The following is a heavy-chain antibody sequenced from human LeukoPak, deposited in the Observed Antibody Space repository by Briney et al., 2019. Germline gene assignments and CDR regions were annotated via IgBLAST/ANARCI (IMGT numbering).Heavy chain of an antibody. CDR3: AKGPKQQLVGSRGHYFDY. D-gene: IGHD6-13*01. Sequence: GGSLRLSCAASGFTFSSYGMSWVRQAPGKGLEWVSAISGSGGSTYYADSVKGRFTISRDNSKNTLYLQMNSLRAEDTAVYYCAKGPKQQLVGSRGHYFDYWGQGTLVTVSS. V-gene: IGHV3-23*01. CDR1: GFTFSSYG. J-gene: IGHJ4*02. CDR2: ISGSGGST.